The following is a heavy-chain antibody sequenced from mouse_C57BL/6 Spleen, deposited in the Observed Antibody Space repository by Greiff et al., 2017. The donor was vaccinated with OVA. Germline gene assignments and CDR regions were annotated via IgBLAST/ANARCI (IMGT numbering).Heavy chain of an antibody. CDR1: GYTFTDYN. Sequence: EVQLQESGPELVKPGASVKMSCKASGYTFTDYNMHWVKQSPGKSLEWIGYINPNNGGTSYNQKFKGKATLTVNKSSSTAYMELRSLTSEDSAVYYCARKGYDYPVFDVWGTGTTVTVSS. J-gene: IGHJ1*03. CDR3: ARKGYDYPVFDV. D-gene: IGHD2-4*01. CDR2: INPNNGGT. V-gene: IGHV1-22*01.